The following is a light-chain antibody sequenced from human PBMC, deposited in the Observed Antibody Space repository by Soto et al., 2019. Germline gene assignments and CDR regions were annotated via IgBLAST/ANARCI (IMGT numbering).Light chain of an antibody. CDR1: SSDVGSYNL. J-gene: IGLJ2*01. CDR3: CSYAGSSTVV. CDR2: EVS. Sequence: QSVLTQPASVSGSPGQSITISCTGTSSDVGSYNLVSWYQQHPGKAPKLMIYEVSKRPSGVSNRFSGSKSGNTASLTISGLQAEDEADYYCCSYAGSSTVVFGRGTKVTVL. V-gene: IGLV2-23*02.